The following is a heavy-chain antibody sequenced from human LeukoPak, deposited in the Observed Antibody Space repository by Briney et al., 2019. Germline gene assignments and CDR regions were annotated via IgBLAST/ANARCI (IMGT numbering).Heavy chain of an antibody. CDR1: GFNFSTYA. J-gene: IGHJ4*02. CDR3: ARDLQVAGLAGVGY. CDR2: ISYDRSKT. V-gene: IGHV3-30*04. D-gene: IGHD2-15*01. Sequence: PGGSLRLSCAASGFNFSTYAMHRVRQAPGKGLEWVGTISYDRSKTYYADPVKGRFTISRDNAKNKLYLQVNSLRTEDTAVYYCARDLQVAGLAGVGYWGQGTLVTVSS.